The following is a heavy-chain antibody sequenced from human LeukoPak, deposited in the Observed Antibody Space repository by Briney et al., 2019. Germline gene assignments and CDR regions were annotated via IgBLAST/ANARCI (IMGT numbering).Heavy chain of an antibody. CDR3: ARARSMVRGVIRDAFDI. D-gene: IGHD3-10*01. V-gene: IGHV1-2*02. Sequence: ASVKVSCKASGYTFTGYYMHWVRQAPGQGLEWMGWINPNSGGTNYAQKFQGRVTMTRDTSISTAYMELSRLRSDDTAVYYCARARSMVRGVIRDAFDIWGQGTMVTVSS. CDR2: INPNSGGT. J-gene: IGHJ3*02. CDR1: GYTFTGYY.